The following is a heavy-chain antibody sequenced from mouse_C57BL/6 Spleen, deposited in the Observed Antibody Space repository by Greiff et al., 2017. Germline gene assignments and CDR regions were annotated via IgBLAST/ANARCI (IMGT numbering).Heavy chain of an antibody. CDR1: GFTFSDYG. V-gene: IGHV5-17*01. J-gene: IGHJ4*01. Sequence: DVKLVESGGGLVKPGGSLKLSCAASGFTFSDYGMHWVRQAPEKGLEWVAYISSGSSTIYYADTVKGRFTISRDNAKNTLFLQMTSLRSEDTAMYYCARGDDYDLYAMDYWGQGTSVTVSS. D-gene: IGHD2-4*01. CDR3: ARGDDYDLYAMDY. CDR2: ISSGSSTI.